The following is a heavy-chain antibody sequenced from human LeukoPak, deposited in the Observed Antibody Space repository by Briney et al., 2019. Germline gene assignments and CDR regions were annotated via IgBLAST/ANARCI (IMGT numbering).Heavy chain of an antibody. J-gene: IGHJ4*02. Sequence: SETLSLTCTVSGGSISSSSYYWGWIRQPPGTGLEWIGSIYYSGSTYYNPSLKSRVTISVDTSKNQFSLKLSSVTAADTAVYYCARQKQQLVGIDYWGQGTLVAVSS. V-gene: IGHV4-39*01. CDR2: IYYSGST. CDR3: ARQKQQLVGIDY. D-gene: IGHD6-13*01. CDR1: GGSISSSSYY.